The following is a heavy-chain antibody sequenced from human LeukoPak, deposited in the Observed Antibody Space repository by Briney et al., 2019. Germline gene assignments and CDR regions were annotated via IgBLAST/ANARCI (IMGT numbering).Heavy chain of an antibody. CDR3: ARIHSLSYYYGMDV. V-gene: IGHV1-3*04. D-gene: IGHD3-16*02. J-gene: IGHJ6*04. CDR2: VNTINGNT. Sequence: ASVKVSCKASGSTFTSYAMYWVRQGPGQRLEWRGWVNTINGNTKYSQKFQGRVTITRDTSASTAYMELSSLRSEDTAVYYCARIHSLSYYYGMDVWGKGTTVTVSS. CDR1: GSTFTSYA.